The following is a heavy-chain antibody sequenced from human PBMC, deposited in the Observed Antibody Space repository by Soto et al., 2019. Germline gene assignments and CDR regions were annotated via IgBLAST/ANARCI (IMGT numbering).Heavy chain of an antibody. V-gene: IGHV3-23*04. CDR1: GFTFSTYA. Sequence: MQLVESGGGVVQPGGSLRLSCAASGFTFSTYAMSWVRQAPGKGLEWVSGISGSGGSTYYADSVKGRFTISRDKSKSMLYLQMNVLRAEDTAIYYCAKGQPATVTYFDSWGQGTLVTVSS. CDR3: AKGQPATVTYFDS. D-gene: IGHD2-21*02. J-gene: IGHJ4*02. CDR2: ISGSGGST.